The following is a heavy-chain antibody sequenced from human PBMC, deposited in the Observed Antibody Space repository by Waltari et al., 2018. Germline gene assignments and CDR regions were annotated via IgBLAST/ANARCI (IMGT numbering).Heavy chain of an antibody. CDR3: AKDRGSYFYYFDY. D-gene: IGHD1-26*01. J-gene: IGHJ4*02. CDR2: IRDDGSNK. V-gene: IGHV3-30*02. Sequence: QVQLVESGGGVVQPGGSLRLSCAASGFTFSSYGMHWVRQAPGKGLVWVAFIRDDGSNKYYADSVKGRFTISRDNSKNTLYLQMNSLRAEDTAVYYCAKDRGSYFYYFDYWGQGTLVTVSS. CDR1: GFTFSSYG.